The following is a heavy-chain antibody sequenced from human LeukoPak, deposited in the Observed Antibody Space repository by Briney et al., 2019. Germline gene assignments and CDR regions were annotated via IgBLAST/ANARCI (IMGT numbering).Heavy chain of an antibody. CDR1: GFSFSSNA. CDR2: ISGSGGNT. D-gene: IGHD6-19*01. V-gene: IGHV3-23*01. J-gene: IGHJ4*02. Sequence: GGPLSLSCAAPGFSFSSNAMSWVGKAPGKGLEGFPSISGSGGNTYYAESVKGRFTISRDNSKNTLFLQMNSLRAEDTAVFYCAKRSGYTTGWFFGFWGQGTLVTVSS. CDR3: AKRSGYTTGWFFGF.